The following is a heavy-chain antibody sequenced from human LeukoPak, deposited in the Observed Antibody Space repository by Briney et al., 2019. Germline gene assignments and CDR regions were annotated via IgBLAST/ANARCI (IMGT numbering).Heavy chain of an antibody. CDR2: ISGSGGST. V-gene: IGHV3-23*01. J-gene: IGHJ4*02. CDR1: GFTFSSYA. Sequence: HPGGSLRLSCAASGFTFSSYAMSWVRQAPGKGLEWVSAISGSGGSTYYADYVKGRFTISRDNSKNTLYLQMNSLRAEDTAVYYCAKAEDYDILTGWADYWGQGTLVTVSS. CDR3: AKAEDYDILTGWADY. D-gene: IGHD3-9*01.